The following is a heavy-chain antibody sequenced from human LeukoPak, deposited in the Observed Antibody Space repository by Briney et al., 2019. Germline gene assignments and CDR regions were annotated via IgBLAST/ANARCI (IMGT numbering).Heavy chain of an antibody. CDR3: ARVIVGGTIPPAFDI. V-gene: IGHV4-31*03. CDR2: IYYSGST. D-gene: IGHD1-26*01. Sequence: PSQTLSLTCTVSGGSISSGGYYWSWIRQHPGKGLEWIGYIYYSGSTYYNPSLKSRVTISVDTSKNQFSLKLSSVTAADTAVYYCARVIVGGTIPPAFDIWGQGTMVTVSS. CDR1: GGSISSGGYY. J-gene: IGHJ3*02.